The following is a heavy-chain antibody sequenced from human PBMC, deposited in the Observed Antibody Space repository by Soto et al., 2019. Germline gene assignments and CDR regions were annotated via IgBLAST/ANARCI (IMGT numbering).Heavy chain of an antibody. D-gene: IGHD6-6*01. V-gene: IGHV3-11*01. CDR1: GFTFSDYY. J-gene: IGHJ4*02. CDR3: ARDLVAVSGGVYSSSSGGYFFDF. Sequence: QVQLVESGGGLVKPGGSLRLSCAASGFTFSDYYMSWIRQAPGKGLEWVSYISNSGRTLYYADTMKGRFTMSRENAKNSLYLQINSLRSEDTAVYYCARDLVAVSGGVYSSSSGGYFFDFWGQGTLVTVSS. CDR2: ISNSGRTL.